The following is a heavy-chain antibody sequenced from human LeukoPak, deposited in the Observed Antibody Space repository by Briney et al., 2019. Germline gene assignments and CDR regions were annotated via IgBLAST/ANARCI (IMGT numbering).Heavy chain of an antibody. Sequence: PGGSLRLSCAASGFTFRNHWMHWVRQTPGKGLVWVSRISSDGSSTTYADSVKGRFTISRDNAKNTLYLQMNNLRAEDTAMYYCARDQRVTGRPDIDYWGHGTLVIV. CDR3: ARDQRVTGRPDIDY. J-gene: IGHJ4*01. V-gene: IGHV3-74*03. CDR2: ISSDGSST. D-gene: IGHD6-6*01. CDR1: GFTFRNHW.